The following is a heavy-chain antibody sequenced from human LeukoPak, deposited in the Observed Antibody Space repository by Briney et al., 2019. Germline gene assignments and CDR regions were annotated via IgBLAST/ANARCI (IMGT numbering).Heavy chain of an antibody. D-gene: IGHD2-15*01. CDR3: AREPPRALHPFDY. CDR2: INPSGGST. Sequence: ASVKVSCKASGGTFSSYAISWVRQAPGQGLEWMGIINPSGGSTSYAQKFQGRVTMTRDTSTSTVYMELSSLRSEDTAVYYCAREPPRALHPFDYWGQGTLVTVSS. V-gene: IGHV1-46*01. CDR1: GGTFSSYA. J-gene: IGHJ4*02.